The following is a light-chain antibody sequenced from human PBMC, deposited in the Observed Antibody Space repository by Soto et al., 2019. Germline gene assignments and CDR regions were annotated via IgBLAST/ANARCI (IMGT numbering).Light chain of an antibody. CDR1: SSDVGSYNL. Sequence: SALNLVASVSSSPGRSIPISYTGTSSDVGSYNLVSWYQQHPGKAPKLMIYEGSKRPSGVSNRFSGSKSGNTASLTISGLQAEDEADYYCCSYAGSSTYVFGTGTKATVL. V-gene: IGLV2-23*01. J-gene: IGLJ1*01. CDR3: CSYAGSSTYV. CDR2: EGS.